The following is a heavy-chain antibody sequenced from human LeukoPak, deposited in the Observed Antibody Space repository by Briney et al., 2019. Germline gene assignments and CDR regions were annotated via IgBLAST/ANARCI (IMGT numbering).Heavy chain of an antibody. Sequence: GGSLRLSCAGSGFTLSSYGMSWVRQAPGRGLEWVSAIRGSGGSANYADSVKGRFTISKDNSKNTLYLQMNSLRAEDTAIYYCARDRCGGDCSLGWFAPWGQGTLVTVSS. V-gene: IGHV3-23*01. CDR1: GFTLSSYG. CDR2: IRGSGGSA. CDR3: ARDRCGGDCSLGWFAP. J-gene: IGHJ5*02. D-gene: IGHD2-21*01.